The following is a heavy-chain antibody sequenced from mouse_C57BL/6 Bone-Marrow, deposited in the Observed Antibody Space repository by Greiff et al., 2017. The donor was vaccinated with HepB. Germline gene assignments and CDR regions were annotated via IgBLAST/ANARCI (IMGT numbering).Heavy chain of an antibody. Sequence: EVKVVESGGGLVQPKGSLKLSCAASGFTFNTYAMHWVRQAPGKGLEWVARIRSKSSNYATYYADSVKDRFTISRDDSQSMLYLQMNNLKTEDTAMYYCVRGGRYYYGSSYYAMDYWGQGTSVTVSS. CDR2: IRSKSSNYAT. V-gene: IGHV10-3*01. CDR1: GFTFNTYA. CDR3: VRGGRYYYGSSYYAMDY. J-gene: IGHJ4*01. D-gene: IGHD1-1*01.